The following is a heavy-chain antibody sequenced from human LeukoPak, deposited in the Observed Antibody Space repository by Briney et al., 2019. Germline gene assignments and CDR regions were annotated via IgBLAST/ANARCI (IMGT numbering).Heavy chain of an antibody. Sequence: GGSLRLSCVPSGFSFSNYAMSWVRQAPGKGLEWVSSASGSGGSTYYADSVKGRFTISRDNSKNTLYLQMNSLRAEDTAVYYCAKVGPAVATHVDYWGQGTLVTVSS. V-gene: IGHV3-23*01. D-gene: IGHD5-12*01. CDR1: GFSFSNYA. J-gene: IGHJ4*02. CDR2: ASGSGGST. CDR3: AKVGPAVATHVDY.